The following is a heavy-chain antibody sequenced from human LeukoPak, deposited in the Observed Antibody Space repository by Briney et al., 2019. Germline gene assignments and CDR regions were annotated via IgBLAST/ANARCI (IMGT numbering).Heavy chain of an antibody. CDR1: GFTFSSYA. Sequence: GGSLRLSCAASGFTFSSYAMHWVRQAPGKGLEWVAVISYDGSNKYYADSVKGRFTISRDNSKNTLYLQMNSLRAEDTAVYYCARDRLIVVVTYAFDIWGQGTMVTVSS. CDR3: ARDRLIVVVTYAFDI. V-gene: IGHV3-30-3*01. J-gene: IGHJ3*02. D-gene: IGHD3-22*01. CDR2: ISYDGSNK.